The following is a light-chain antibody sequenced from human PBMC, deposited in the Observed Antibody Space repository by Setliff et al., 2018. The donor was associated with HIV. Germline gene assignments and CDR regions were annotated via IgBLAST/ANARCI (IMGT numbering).Light chain of an antibody. Sequence: QSALTQPPSASGSPGQSVTISCTGTSSDVGGYNFVSWYQQHPGKAPKLMIYDVSKRPSGVSNRFSGSKSGNTASLIISGLQADDEADYYCSSYTSSSTFVFGGGTKVTVL. V-gene: IGLV2-14*01. CDR3: SSYTSSSTFV. CDR2: DVS. J-gene: IGLJ2*01. CDR1: SSDVGGYNF.